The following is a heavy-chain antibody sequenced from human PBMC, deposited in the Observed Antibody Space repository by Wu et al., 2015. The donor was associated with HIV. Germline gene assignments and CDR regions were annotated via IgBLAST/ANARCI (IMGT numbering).Heavy chain of an antibody. J-gene: IGHJ4*02. V-gene: IGHV1-8*03. Sequence: QVQLVQSGAEVKKPGASVKVSCKASGYTFTSYDINWVRQATGQGLEWMGWMNPNSGNTGYAQKFQGRVTITRNTSISTAYMELSSLRSEDTAVYYCAREWDQDASIVVVIAYRYYFDYVGPGNPGHRLL. CDR1: GYTFTSYD. CDR3: AREWDQDASIVVVIAYRYYFDY. CDR2: MNPNSGNT. D-gene: IGHD2-21*01.